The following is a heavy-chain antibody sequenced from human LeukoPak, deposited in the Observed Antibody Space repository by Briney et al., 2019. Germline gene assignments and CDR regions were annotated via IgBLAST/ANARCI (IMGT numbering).Heavy chain of an antibody. V-gene: IGHV3-66*02. CDR2: IYSGGST. D-gene: IGHD3-9*01. CDR1: GFTVSSNY. J-gene: IGHJ4*02. Sequence: GGSLRLSCAASGFTVSSNYMSWVRQAPGKGLEWVSVIYSGGSTYYADSVKGRFIISRDNSKNTLYLQMNSLRTEDTAVYYCAKIYDILPWCPEWWGLGTLVTVSS. CDR3: AKIYDILPWCPEW.